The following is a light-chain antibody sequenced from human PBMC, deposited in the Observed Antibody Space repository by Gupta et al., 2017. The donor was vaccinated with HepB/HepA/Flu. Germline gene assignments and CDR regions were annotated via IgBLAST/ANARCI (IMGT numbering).Light chain of an antibody. J-gene: IGKJ1*01. Sequence: DIVMTPSPDSLAVSLGERATINCKSSQSVLFSSNNKNYLAWYQQKPGQPPKLLIYWASTRESGVPDRFSGSGSGTDFTLTISSLQAEDVAVYYCQQYLRTPPTFGQGTKVEI. CDR3: QQYLRTPPT. CDR1: QSVLFSSNNKNY. CDR2: WAS. V-gene: IGKV4-1*01.